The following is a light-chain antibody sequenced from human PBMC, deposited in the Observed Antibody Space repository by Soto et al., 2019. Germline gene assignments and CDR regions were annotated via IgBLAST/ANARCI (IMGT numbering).Light chain of an antibody. J-gene: IGLJ3*02. CDR1: SSDIGAYNS. V-gene: IGLV2-14*01. CDR3: SSYTPSSTWV. Sequence: QSALTQPASVSASPGQSITISCTGTSSDIGAYNSVCWYQQHTGKAPKLIIFEINYRPSGVSTRFSGSRSGNTASLTISVLQAEDEADYYFSSYTPSSTWVFGGGTKLTVL. CDR2: EIN.